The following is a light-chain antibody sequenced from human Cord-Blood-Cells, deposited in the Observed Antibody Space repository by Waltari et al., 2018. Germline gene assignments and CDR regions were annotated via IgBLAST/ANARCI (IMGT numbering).Light chain of an antibody. CDR2: AAT. V-gene: IGKV1-12*01. CDR3: QQANSFPVT. Sequence: DIQMTQSPSSVSASVGDSVTITCRARQGISSWLAWYQRKPGKAAQLRIYAATSLQSGVPSRFSGSGSETDFTLTISSLQPEDFATYYGQQANSFPVTFGGGTKVELK. J-gene: IGKJ4*01. CDR1: QGISSW.